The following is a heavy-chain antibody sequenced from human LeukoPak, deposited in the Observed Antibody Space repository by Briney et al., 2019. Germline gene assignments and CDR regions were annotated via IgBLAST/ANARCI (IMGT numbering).Heavy chain of an antibody. Sequence: GGSLRLSCAASGFTFSSYEMNWVRQAPGKGLEWVSYISSSGSTIYYADSVKGRFTISRDNAKNSLYLQMNSLRAEDTAVYYCARGAVCSSTSCWHFWYYYGMDAWGKGTTVTVSS. D-gene: IGHD2-2*01. J-gene: IGHJ6*04. CDR3: ARGAVCSSTSCWHFWYYYGMDA. CDR1: GFTFSSYE. CDR2: ISSSGSTI. V-gene: IGHV3-48*03.